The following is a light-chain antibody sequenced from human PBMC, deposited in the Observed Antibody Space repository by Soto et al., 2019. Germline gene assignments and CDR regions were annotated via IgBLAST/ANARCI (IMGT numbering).Light chain of an antibody. V-gene: IGKV3-20*01. CDR1: QSVSSSY. J-gene: IGKJ3*01. CDR3: QQYGSSPPLFT. CDR2: GAS. Sequence: EIVLTQSPGTLSLSPGERATLSCRASQSVSSSYLAWYQQKPGQAPRLLIYGASSRATGIPDRFSGSGSGTDFTLTISRLEPEDFAVYYCQQYGSSPPLFTFGPVTNVDIK.